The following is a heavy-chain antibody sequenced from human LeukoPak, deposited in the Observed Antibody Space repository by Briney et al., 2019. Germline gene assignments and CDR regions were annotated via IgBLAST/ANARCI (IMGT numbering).Heavy chain of an antibody. CDR2: IYHSGST. V-gene: IGHV4-38-2*01. CDR1: GYSISSGYY. J-gene: IGHJ3*02. D-gene: IGHD6-13*01. Sequence: SETLSLTCAVSGYSISSGYYWGWIQQPPGKGLEWIGSIYHSGSTYYNPSLKSRVTISVDTSKNQFSLKLSSVTAADTAVYYCASAPGAAAGTGAFDIWGQGTMVTVSS. CDR3: ASAPGAAAGTGAFDI.